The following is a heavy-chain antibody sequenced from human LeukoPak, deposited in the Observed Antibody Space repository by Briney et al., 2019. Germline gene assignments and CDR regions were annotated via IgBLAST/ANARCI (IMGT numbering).Heavy chain of an antibody. Sequence: GGSLRLSCEASGSGMPFSSYGLHWVRQAPGKGLEWVAIIRYDGSNKYYADSVKGRFTISKDTSKNTLYLQMNSLRAEDTAVYYCVAIPISGAIWQFDLWGRGTLVTVSS. CDR2: IRYDGSNK. D-gene: IGHD2-2*02. CDR1: GSGMPFSSYG. J-gene: IGHJ2*01. V-gene: IGHV3-30*02. CDR3: VAIPISGAIWQFDL.